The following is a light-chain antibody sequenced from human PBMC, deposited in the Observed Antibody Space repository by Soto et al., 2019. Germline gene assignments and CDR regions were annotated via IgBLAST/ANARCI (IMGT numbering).Light chain of an antibody. J-gene: IGKJ2*01. CDR3: QEYSNWPFT. V-gene: IGKV3-15*01. CDR2: GES. CDR1: QSVGSN. Sequence: EIVMTQSPATLSVSPGERVTLSCRASQSVGSNLAWYQQKPGQVPRLLIYGESSRATGIPTTFSGSGSGAAFTLTISSLQSEDFVIYYCQEYSNWPFTFGQGTKLEIK.